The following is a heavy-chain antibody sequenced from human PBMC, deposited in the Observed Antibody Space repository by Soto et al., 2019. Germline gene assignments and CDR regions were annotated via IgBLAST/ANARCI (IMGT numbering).Heavy chain of an antibody. Sequence: SETLSLTCTVSGGSISSSTYYWGWIRQPPGKGLEWIGSIYYSGSTYYNPSLKSRVTISVDTSKSQFSLKLSSVTAADTAVYYCVRFWPPTYSDALTDYTDAFDYWGQGTLVTVSS. D-gene: IGHD3-9*01. CDR3: VRFWPPTYSDALTDYTDAFDY. J-gene: IGHJ4*02. V-gene: IGHV4-39*01. CDR1: GGSISSSTYY. CDR2: IYYSGST.